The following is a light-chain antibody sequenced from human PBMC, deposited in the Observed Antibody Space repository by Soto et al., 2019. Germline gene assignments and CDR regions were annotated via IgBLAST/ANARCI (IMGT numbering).Light chain of an antibody. CDR1: SSDVGEYNY. CDR2: EVS. V-gene: IGLV2-23*02. J-gene: IGLJ2*01. Sequence: QSVLTQPASVSGSPGQSITMSCAGSSSDVGEYNYVSWYQQHPGKAPKVLIYEVSERPSGVSNRFSGSKSGNTASLTISGLQAEDEAEYYCCSYAGSRTHVLFGGGTKVTVL. CDR3: CSYAGSRTHVL.